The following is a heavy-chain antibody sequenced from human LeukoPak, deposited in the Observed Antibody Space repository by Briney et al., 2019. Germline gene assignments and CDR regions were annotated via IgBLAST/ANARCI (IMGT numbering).Heavy chain of an antibody. V-gene: IGHV3-15*01. Sequence: GGSLRPSCAASGFTFSNAWMSWVHQAPGKGLEWVGRIKSKTDGGTTDYAAPVKGRFIISRDDSKNTLYLQMNSLKTEDTAVYYCTTTPSITMIVVVTDFDYWGQGTLVTVSS. CDR2: IKSKTDGGTT. CDR1: GFTFSNAW. J-gene: IGHJ4*02. D-gene: IGHD3-22*01. CDR3: TTTPSITMIVVVTDFDY.